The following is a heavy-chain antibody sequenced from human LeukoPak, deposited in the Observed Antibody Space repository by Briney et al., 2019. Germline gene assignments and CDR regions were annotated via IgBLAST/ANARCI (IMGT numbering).Heavy chain of an antibody. V-gene: IGHV5-51*01. CDR2: IYPGDSDT. Sequence: GESLKISCKGSGYSFNSYWIGWVRQMPGKDLEWMGNIYPGDSDTRYSPSFRGQVTISADKSINTAYLQWSSLKASDTAMYYCARRAYCSGVCPNWFGPWGQGTLATVSS. CDR3: ARRAYCSGVCPNWFGP. D-gene: IGHD2-21*02. CDR1: GYSFNSYW. J-gene: IGHJ5*02.